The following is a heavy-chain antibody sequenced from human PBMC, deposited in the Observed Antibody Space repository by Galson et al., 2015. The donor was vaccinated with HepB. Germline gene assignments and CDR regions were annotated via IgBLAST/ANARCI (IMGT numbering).Heavy chain of an antibody. CDR1: GFTFSSYG. CDR2: ISYDGSNK. V-gene: IGHV3-30*18. J-gene: IGHJ4*02. D-gene: IGHD3-10*01. CDR3: AKDHGELWFGELTVRPDY. Sequence: SLRLSCAASGFTFSSYGMHWVRQAPGKGLEWVAVISYDGSNKYYADPVRGRFTISSDNSKNTLYLQMNSLRAEDTAVYYCAKDHGELWFGELTVRPDYWGQGTLVTVSS.